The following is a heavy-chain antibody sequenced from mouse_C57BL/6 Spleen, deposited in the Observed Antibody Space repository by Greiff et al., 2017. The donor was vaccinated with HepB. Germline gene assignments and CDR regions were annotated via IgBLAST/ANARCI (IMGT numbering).Heavy chain of an antibody. Sequence: VQLQQSGAELVKPGASVKLSCKASGYTFTSYWMHWVKQRPGQGLEWIGMIHPNSGSTNYNEKFKSKATRTVDKSSSTAYMQLSSLTSEASAVYYCARSEIYYEYDGYFDVWGTGTTVTVSS. J-gene: IGHJ1*03. D-gene: IGHD2-4*01. V-gene: IGHV1-64*01. CDR3: ARSEIYYEYDGYFDV. CDR1: GYTFTSYW. CDR2: IHPNSGST.